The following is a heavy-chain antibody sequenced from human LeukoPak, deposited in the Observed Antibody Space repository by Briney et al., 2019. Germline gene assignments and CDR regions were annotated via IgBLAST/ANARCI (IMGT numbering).Heavy chain of an antibody. CDR2: ISYDGSNK. J-gene: IGHJ5*02. Sequence: PGRSLRLSCAASGCTFSSYAMHWVRQAPGKGLERVGVISYDGSNKYYADSVKGRFTISRDNSKNTLYLQMNSLGAEDTAVYYCAREQDIVVVPAGIDPWGQGTLVTVSS. D-gene: IGHD2-2*01. CDR3: AREQDIVVVPAGIDP. CDR1: GCTFSSYA. V-gene: IGHV3-30-3*01.